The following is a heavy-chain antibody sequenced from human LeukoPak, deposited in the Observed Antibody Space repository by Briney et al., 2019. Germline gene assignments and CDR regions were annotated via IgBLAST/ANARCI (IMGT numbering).Heavy chain of an antibody. CDR2: IYSGGST. CDR3: ARGKENYYYGMDV. V-gene: IGHV3-66*01. J-gene: IGHJ6*02. CDR1: GFTVSSNY. Sequence: GGSLRLSCAASGFTVSSNYMSWVRQAPGKGLEWVSAIYSGGSTYYADSVKGRFTISRDNSKNTLYLQMNSLRAEDTAVYYCARGKENYYYGMDVWGQGTTVTVSS.